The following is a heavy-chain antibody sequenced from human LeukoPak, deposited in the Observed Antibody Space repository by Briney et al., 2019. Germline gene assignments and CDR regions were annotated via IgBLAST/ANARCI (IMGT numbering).Heavy chain of an antibody. J-gene: IGHJ5*02. CDR1: GFTFSSYE. V-gene: IGHV3-48*03. D-gene: IGHD6-19*01. CDR3: ARDHSGWQP. CDR2: ISSSCSTI. Sequence: GGSLRLSCAASGFTFSSYEMNWVRKAPGKGLEWISFISSSCSTIYYADSVKGRFTISRDNAQNSLYLQMNSLRAEDTAVYYFARDHSGWQPWGQGTLVTVSS.